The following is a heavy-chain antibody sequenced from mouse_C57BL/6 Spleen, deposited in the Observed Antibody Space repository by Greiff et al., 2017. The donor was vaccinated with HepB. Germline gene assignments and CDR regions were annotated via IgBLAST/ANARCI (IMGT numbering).Heavy chain of an antibody. V-gene: IGHV3-6*01. D-gene: IGHD3-3*01. J-gene: IGHJ4*01. CDR2: ISYDGSN. CDR3: ARSKRDLGAMDD. CDR1: GYSITSGYY. Sequence: EVKLMESGPGLVKPSQSLSLTCSVTGYSITSGYYWYWIRQFPGNKLEWMGYISYDGSNNYNPSLKNRISITRDTSKNQFFLKLNTVTTEDTATYYCARSKRDLGAMDDWGQGTSVTVSS.